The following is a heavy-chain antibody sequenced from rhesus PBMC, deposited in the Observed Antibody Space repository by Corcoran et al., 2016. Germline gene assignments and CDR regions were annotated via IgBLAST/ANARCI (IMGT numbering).Heavy chain of an antibody. J-gene: IGHJ6*01. V-gene: IGHV4-147*01. CDR2: IYGGSGST. CDR1: GASISSNY. Sequence: QVPLQESGPGLVKPSEPLPLTCAVSGASISSNYWSWLRKPPGKGLEWIGYIYGGSGSTIYNPSLKSRVTISKDTSKNQFSLKLSSVTAADTAVYYCARGAAANYGLDSWGQGVVVTVSS. CDR3: ARGAAANYGLDS. D-gene: IGHD6-43*01.